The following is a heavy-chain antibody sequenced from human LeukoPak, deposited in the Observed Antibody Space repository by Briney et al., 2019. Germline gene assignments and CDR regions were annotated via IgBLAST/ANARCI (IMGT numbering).Heavy chain of an antibody. V-gene: IGHV3-48*02. J-gene: IGHJ4*02. CDR1: GFTVSSNY. Sequence: GGSLRLSCAASGFTVSSNYMNWVRQAPGKGLEWVSHITASGTAMFYADSVKGRFTISRDNAKNSLYLQMNSLRDEDTAVYYCASSGSYRSDYWGQGTLVTVSS. D-gene: IGHD1-26*01. CDR2: ITASGTAM. CDR3: ASSGSYRSDY.